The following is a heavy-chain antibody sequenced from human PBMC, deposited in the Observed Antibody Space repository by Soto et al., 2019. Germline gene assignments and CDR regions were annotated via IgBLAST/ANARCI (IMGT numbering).Heavy chain of an antibody. CDR1: GGTFSSYA. V-gene: IGHV1-69*06. CDR2: IIPIFGTA. CDR3: ARVYCSSTSCYHFDY. D-gene: IGHD2-2*01. J-gene: IGHJ4*02. Sequence: SVKVSCKASGGTFSSYAISWVRQAPGQGLEWMGGIIPIFGTANYAQKFQGRVTITADKSTSTAYMELSSLRSEDTAVYYCARVYCSSTSCYHFDYWGQGTLVTVSS.